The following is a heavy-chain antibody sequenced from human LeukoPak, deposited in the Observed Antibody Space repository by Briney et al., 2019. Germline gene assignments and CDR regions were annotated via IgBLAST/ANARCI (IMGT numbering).Heavy chain of an antibody. D-gene: IGHD6-19*01. J-gene: IGHJ4*02. V-gene: IGHV1-2*02. Sequence: ASVKVSCKASGYTFTGYYMHWVRQAPGQGLEWMGWINPNSGGTNYAQKFQGRVTMTRDTPISTAYMELSRLRSDDTAVYYCARDSSGWDDNFDYWGQGTLVTVSS. CDR1: GYTFTGYY. CDR2: INPNSGGT. CDR3: ARDSSGWDDNFDY.